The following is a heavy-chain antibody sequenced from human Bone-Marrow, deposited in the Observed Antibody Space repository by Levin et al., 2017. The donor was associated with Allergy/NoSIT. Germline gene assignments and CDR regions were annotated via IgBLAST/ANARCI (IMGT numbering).Heavy chain of an antibody. CDR3: ARDGAFVFDP. D-gene: IGHD3-16*01. V-gene: IGHV3-21*01. CDR1: GFTFSSYS. Sequence: GGSLKISCAASGFTFSSYSMNWVRQAPGKGLEWVSSISSSSSYIYYADSVKGRFTISRDNAKNSLYLQMNSLRAEDTAVYYCARDGAFVFDPWGQGTLVTVSS. J-gene: IGHJ5*02. CDR2: ISSSSSYI.